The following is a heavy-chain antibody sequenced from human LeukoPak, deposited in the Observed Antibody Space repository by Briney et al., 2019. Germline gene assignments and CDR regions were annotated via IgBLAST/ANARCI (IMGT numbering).Heavy chain of an antibody. CDR3: ATSIYTGSYNWFDP. Sequence: SDTLSLTCTVSGGSISSSSYYWGWIRQPPGKRLEWIGFIHYSGSTNYNPSLKSRVTVSLDTSKNHFSLKLSSVTAADTAVYYCATSIYTGSYNWFDPWGQGTLVTVSS. J-gene: IGHJ5*02. V-gene: IGHV4-61*03. CDR1: GGSISSSSYY. CDR2: IHYSGST. D-gene: IGHD1-26*01.